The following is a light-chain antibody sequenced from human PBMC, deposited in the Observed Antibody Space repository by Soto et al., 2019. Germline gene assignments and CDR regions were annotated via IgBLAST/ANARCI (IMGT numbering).Light chain of an antibody. J-gene: IGLJ1*01. CDR2: EVS. V-gene: IGLV2-14*01. CDR3: SSYTSSSTYV. Sequence: QSALTQPASVSGSPGQSITISCTGTSSDVGGYNYVSWYQQHPGKAPKPMIYEVSNRPSGVSNRFSGSKSGNTASLTISGLQAEYEADYYCSSYTSSSTYVFGTGTKLTVL. CDR1: SSDVGGYNY.